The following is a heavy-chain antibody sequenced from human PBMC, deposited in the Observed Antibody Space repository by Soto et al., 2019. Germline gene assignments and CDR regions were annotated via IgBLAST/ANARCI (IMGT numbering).Heavy chain of an antibody. D-gene: IGHD2-15*01. CDR1: GFTFSSYA. Sequence: GGSLRLSCAASGFTFSSYAMSWVRQAPGKGLEWVSAISGSGGSTYYADSVKGRFTISRDNSKNTRYLQMNSLRAEDTAVYYCANDVVVVAPDPLRDLWTPMDVWGQGTTVTVSS. CDR3: ANDVVVVAPDPLRDLWTPMDV. CDR2: ISGSGGST. J-gene: IGHJ6*02. V-gene: IGHV3-23*01.